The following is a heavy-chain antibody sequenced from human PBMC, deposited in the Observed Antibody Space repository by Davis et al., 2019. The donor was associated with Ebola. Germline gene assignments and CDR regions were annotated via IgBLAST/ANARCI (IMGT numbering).Heavy chain of an antibody. CDR3: ASDGASGWYVVPDS. CDR2: MYSGGST. V-gene: IGHV3-66*01. D-gene: IGHD6-19*01. Sequence: GGSLRLSCAASGFVVSSTYMTWVRQAPGKGLEWVSDMYSGGSTNYADSVKGRFTISRDNSKNTLYLQMNGLRAEDTAVYYCASDGASGWYVVPDSWGQGTLVTVSS. CDR1: GFVVSSTY. J-gene: IGHJ5*02.